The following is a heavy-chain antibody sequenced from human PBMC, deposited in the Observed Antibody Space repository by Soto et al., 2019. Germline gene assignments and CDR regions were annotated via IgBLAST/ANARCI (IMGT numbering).Heavy chain of an antibody. D-gene: IGHD2-2*01. CDR2: IYYSGST. V-gene: IGHV4-39*01. J-gene: IGHJ4*02. CDR3: ARHGLPGTIVVVPAAMSPDY. CDR1: GGSISSSSYY. Sequence: SETLSLTCTVSGGSISSSSYYWGWIRQPPGKGLEWIGSIYYSGSTYYNPSLKSRVTISVDTSKNQFSLKLSSVTAADTAVYYCARHGLPGTIVVVPAAMSPDYWGQGTLVTVSS.